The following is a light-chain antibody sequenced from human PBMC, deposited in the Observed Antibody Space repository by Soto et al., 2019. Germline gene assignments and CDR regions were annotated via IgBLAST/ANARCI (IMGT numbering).Light chain of an antibody. Sequence: DVVMTQSPLSLPVTLGQPASISCRSSQSLVHSDGNTYLNWFHQRPGQPPRRLIYDVSNRDSGVPDSFSGSGSGPDFTLKISTVEAEDVGVYYCMQTTYWPWTFGQGTNVDIK. V-gene: IGKV2-30*02. CDR1: QSLVHSDGNTY. CDR3: MQTTYWPWT. J-gene: IGKJ1*01. CDR2: DVS.